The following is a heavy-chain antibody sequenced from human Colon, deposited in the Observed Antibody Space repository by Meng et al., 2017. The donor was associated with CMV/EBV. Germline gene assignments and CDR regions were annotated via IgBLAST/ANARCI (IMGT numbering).Heavy chain of an antibody. V-gene: IGHV1-2*02. Sequence: ASVQVSCKASGYTFTNYYIHGVRQAPGQGLEWMGWIDPNSGDTNFAQNFQGRVSMTRDTSTTTANMELTSLTSDDTALYYCAREGMSTPSAADSWGQGTLVTVSS. CDR2: IDPNSGDT. D-gene: IGHD6-25*01. CDR3: AREGMSTPSAADS. J-gene: IGHJ4*02. CDR1: GYTFTNYY.